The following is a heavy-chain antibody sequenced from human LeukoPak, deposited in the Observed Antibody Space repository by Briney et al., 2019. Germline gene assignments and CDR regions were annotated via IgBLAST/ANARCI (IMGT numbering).Heavy chain of an antibody. CDR3: AKGLAPTPSYGYWFDA. CDR1: GFTFRTYA. J-gene: IGHJ5*02. CDR2: MSSDGSNE. V-gene: IGHV3-30*18. Sequence: GRPLRLSCGASGFTFRTYAMHWVRQTPDKGLEWVAFMSSDGSNENYADSVKGRFTISRDNSKNTLFLRMNNLTPEDTGVYYCAKGLAPTPSYGYWFDAWGQGTLVTVSS. D-gene: IGHD2-15*01.